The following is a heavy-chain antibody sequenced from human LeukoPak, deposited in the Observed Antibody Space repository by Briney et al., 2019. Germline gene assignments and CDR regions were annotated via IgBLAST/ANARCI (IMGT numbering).Heavy chain of an antibody. CDR3: ARGSGWYFY. Sequence: GGSLRLSCTASGFTFSSHSMSWVRQAPGRGLEWVANIKQDGSEKYYVDSVKGRFTISRDNAKNSLYLQMNSLRAEDTAVYYCARGSGWYFYWGQGTLVTVSS. J-gene: IGHJ4*02. CDR2: IKQDGSEK. D-gene: IGHD6-19*01. CDR1: GFTFSSHS. V-gene: IGHV3-7*01.